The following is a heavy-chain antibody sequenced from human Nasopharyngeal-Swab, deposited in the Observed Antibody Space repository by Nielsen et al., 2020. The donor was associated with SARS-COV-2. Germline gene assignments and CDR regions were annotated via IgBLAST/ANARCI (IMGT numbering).Heavy chain of an antibody. J-gene: IGHJ4*02. CDR3: AKGSGGYGTYFDY. Sequence: GESLKISCAASGFTFSSYGMHWVRQAPGKGLEWVAVISYDGSNKYYADSVKGRFTISRDNSKNTLYLQMNSLRAEDTAVYYCAKGSGGYGTYFDYWGQGTLVIASS. V-gene: IGHV3-30*18. CDR2: ISYDGSNK. D-gene: IGHD5-12*01. CDR1: GFTFSSYG.